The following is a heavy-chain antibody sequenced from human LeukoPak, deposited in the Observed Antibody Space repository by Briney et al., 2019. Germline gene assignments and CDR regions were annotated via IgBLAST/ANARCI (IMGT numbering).Heavy chain of an antibody. J-gene: IGHJ4*02. CDR2: INPSGGST. CDR1: GYTFTSYY. V-gene: IGHV1-46*01. Sequence: GASVKVSCKASGYTFTSYYMHWVRQAPGQGLEWMGIINPSGGSTSYAQKFQGRVTMTRDMSTSTVYMELSSLRSEDTAVYYCARSIGYYDFWSGFDFDYWGQGTLVTVSS. CDR3: ARSIGYYDFWSGFDFDY. D-gene: IGHD3-3*01.